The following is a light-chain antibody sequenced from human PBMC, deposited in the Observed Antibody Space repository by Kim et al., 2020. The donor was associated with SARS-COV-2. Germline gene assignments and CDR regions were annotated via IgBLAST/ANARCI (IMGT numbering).Light chain of an antibody. CDR3: QQYKSNSPYT. V-gene: IGKV1-5*03. CDR2: KAS. CDR1: QSIGTW. J-gene: IGKJ2*01. Sequence: DIQMTQSPSTLSASVGDRVTITCRASQSIGTWLVWYQQKSGKAPKLLIYKASNLESGVPSRFSGSGAETVFTLTIDSLQPDDFATYYCQQYKSNSPYTFGQGTKLEI.